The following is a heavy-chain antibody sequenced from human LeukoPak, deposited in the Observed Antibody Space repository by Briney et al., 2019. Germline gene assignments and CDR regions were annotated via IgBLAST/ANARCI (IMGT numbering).Heavy chain of an antibody. D-gene: IGHD6-19*01. CDR3: ARQQWLLLIWMGSFDC. Sequence: PGGSLRLSCAASGFRFSDHAMHWVRQAPGKGLEWVAVISYDGSNKYHADSVKGRFTISRDNSKNTLYLQMNSLRTEDTAVYYCARQQWLLLIWMGSFDCWGQGALVTVSS. V-gene: IGHV3-30-3*01. CDR2: ISYDGSNK. CDR1: GFRFSDHA. J-gene: IGHJ4*02.